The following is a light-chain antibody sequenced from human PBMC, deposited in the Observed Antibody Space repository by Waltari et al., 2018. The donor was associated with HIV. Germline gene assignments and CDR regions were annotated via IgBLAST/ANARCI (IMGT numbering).Light chain of an antibody. CDR3: QQYYSTPRT. CDR1: QNTYGW. Sequence: DIQMTQSPSTLSASVGDRVTITCRASQNTYGWLAWYQQKPGTAPKLLISRASSLERGVPSRFSGSGSGTDFTLTINSLQPEDFATYYCQQYYSTPRTFGQGTKVEIK. V-gene: IGKV1-5*03. J-gene: IGKJ1*01. CDR2: RAS.